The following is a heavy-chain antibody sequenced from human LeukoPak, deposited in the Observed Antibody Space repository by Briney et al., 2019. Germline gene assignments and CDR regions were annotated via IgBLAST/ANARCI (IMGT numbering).Heavy chain of an antibody. Sequence: SETLSLTCAVYGGSFSGYYWSWIRQPPGKGLEWIGYIYYSGSTNDNPSLKSRVTISVDTSKNQFSLKLSSVTAADTAVYYCARSPGDYAVDYWGQGTLVTVSS. D-gene: IGHD4-17*01. V-gene: IGHV4-59*01. CDR2: IYYSGST. CDR1: GGSFSGYY. CDR3: ARSPGDYAVDY. J-gene: IGHJ4*02.